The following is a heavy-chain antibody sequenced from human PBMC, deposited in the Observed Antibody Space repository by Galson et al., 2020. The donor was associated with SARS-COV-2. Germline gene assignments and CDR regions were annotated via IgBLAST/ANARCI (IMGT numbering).Heavy chain of an antibody. D-gene: IGHD6-13*01. CDR3: AGSGNVSSWVSGP. Sequence: SETLSLTCTVSGGSINNYYWSWIRQPPGKGLEWVGYVYYIGSTNYNPSLKSRVTVSVDTSKNQFSLKLSSGTAADTAFNYCAGSGNVSSWVSGPWGQGTLVTVSS. CDR1: GGSINNYY. J-gene: IGHJ5*02. CDR2: VYYIGST. V-gene: IGHV4-59*01.